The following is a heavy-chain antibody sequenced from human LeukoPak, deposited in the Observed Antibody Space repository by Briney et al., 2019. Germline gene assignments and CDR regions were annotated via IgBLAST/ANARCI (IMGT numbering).Heavy chain of an antibody. V-gene: IGHV3-30*03. J-gene: IGHJ3*02. CDR3: ARVFRPSLTVFIIRGAFDI. CDR2: ISYDGSNK. Sequence: GRSLRLSCAASGFTFSSYGMHWVRQAPGKRLEWVAVISYDGSNKYYADSVKGRFTISRDNSKNTLYLQMNSLRVEDTAVYYCARVFRPSLTVFIIRGAFDIWGQGTMVTVSS. CDR1: GFTFSSYG. D-gene: IGHD3-3*01.